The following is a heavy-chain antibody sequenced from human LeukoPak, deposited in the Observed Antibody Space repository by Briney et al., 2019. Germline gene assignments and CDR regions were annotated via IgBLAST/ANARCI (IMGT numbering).Heavy chain of an antibody. D-gene: IGHD2-15*01. CDR1: GYTFTSYA. V-gene: IGHV7-4-1*02. J-gene: IGHJ4*02. Sequence: ASVKASCKASGYTFTSYAVNWVRQAPGQGLEWMGWINTNTGNPTYAQGFTGRFVFSLDTSVSTAYLQISSLKAEDTAVYYCARGLSCSGGSCYDYWGQGTLVTVSS. CDR2: INTNTGNP. CDR3: ARGLSCSGGSCYDY.